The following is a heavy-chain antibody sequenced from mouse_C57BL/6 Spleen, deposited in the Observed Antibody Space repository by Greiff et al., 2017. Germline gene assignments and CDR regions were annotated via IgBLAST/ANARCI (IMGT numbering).Heavy chain of an antibody. CDR2: IYPGSGST. CDR1: GYTFTSYW. J-gene: IGHJ2*01. V-gene: IGHV1-55*01. Sequence: QVQLQQPGAELVKPGASVKMSCKASGYTFTSYWITWVKQRPGQGLEWIGDIYPGSGSTNYNEKFKSKATLTVDTSSSTAYMQLSSLTSEDSAVYYCARGVTTVVAPFAYWGQGTTLTVSS. D-gene: IGHD1-1*01. CDR3: ARGVTTVVAPFAY.